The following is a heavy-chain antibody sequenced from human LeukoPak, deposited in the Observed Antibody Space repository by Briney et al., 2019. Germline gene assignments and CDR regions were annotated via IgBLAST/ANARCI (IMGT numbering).Heavy chain of an antibody. J-gene: IGHJ4*02. V-gene: IGHV3-53*01. CDR2: IYSGGST. Sequence: PGGSLRLSCAASGFTVSSNYMSWVRQAPGKGLEWVSVIYSGGSTYYADSVKGRFTISRDNSKNTLYLQMSSLRAEDTAVYYCARPLYSSGWSFDYWGQGTLVTVSS. CDR3: ARPLYSSGWSFDY. D-gene: IGHD6-19*01. CDR1: GFTVSSNY.